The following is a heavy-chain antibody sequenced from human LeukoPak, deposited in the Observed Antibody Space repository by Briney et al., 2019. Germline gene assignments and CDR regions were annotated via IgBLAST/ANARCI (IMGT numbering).Heavy chain of an antibody. CDR2: MNPNSGNT. Sequence: ASVKVPCKASGGTFSSYAISWVRQAPGQGLEWMGWMNPNSGNTGYAQKFQGRVTMTRNTSISTAYMELSSLRSEDTAVYYCAREYCSSTSCYSVWGQGTLVTVSS. D-gene: IGHD2-2*01. J-gene: IGHJ4*02. V-gene: IGHV1-8*02. CDR3: AREYCSSTSCYSV. CDR1: GGTFSSYA.